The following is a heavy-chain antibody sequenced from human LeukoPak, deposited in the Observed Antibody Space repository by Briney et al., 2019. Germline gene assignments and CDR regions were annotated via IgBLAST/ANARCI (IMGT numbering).Heavy chain of an antibody. D-gene: IGHD6-13*01. V-gene: IGHV1-18*01. CDR3: ARGLARKGGIAAVWVWFDP. Sequence: GAAVKVSCKASGYTFTSYGISWVRRAPGQGRKWMGWFSAYAQNLQGRVTMTTDTATSTAYMELRSLRSDDTAVYYCARGLARKGGIAAVWVWFDPWGQGTLVTVSS. J-gene: IGHJ5*02. CDR2: FSAY. CDR1: GYTFTSYG.